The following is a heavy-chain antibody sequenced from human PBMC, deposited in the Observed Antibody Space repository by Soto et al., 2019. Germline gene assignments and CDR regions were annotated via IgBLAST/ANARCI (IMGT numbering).Heavy chain of an antibody. CDR3: AREIKLGVDFWSGYRNWFDP. CDR2: IYTSGST. J-gene: IGHJ5*02. Sequence: LSLTCTVAGCSISSYYWSLIRQPAGKGLEWIGRIYTSGSTNYNPSLKSRVTMSVDTSKNQFSLKLSSVTAADTAVYYCAREIKLGVDFWSGYRNWFDPWGQGTLVTVSS. CDR1: GCSISSYY. V-gene: IGHV4-4*07. D-gene: IGHD3-3*01.